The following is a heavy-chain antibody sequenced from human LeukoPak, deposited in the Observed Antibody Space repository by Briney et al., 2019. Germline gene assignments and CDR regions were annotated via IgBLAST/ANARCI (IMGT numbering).Heavy chain of an antibody. Sequence: SETLSLTCTVSGGSISGSIGSNTYYWAWVRQPPGKGLEWIGNIYYSGNTNYNPSLKSRVAISVDTSKNQFSLKLSSVTAADTAVYYCASKWFGELRDYWGQGTLVTVSS. D-gene: IGHD3-10*01. V-gene: IGHV4-39*07. CDR3: ASKWFGELRDY. CDR2: IYYSGNT. J-gene: IGHJ4*02. CDR1: GGSISGSIGSNTYY.